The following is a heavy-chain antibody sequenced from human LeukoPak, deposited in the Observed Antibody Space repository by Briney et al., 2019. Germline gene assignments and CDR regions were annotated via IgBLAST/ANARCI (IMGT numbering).Heavy chain of an antibody. CDR1: GGSIHN. CDR3: ARDNTDGYTYGHYYYYMDV. V-gene: IGHV4-4*07. CDR2: IWSSGGIWSSGGA. J-gene: IGHJ6*03. Sequence: SETLSLTCTVSGGSIHNWTWIRQPAGKGLEWIGRIWSSGGIWSSGGANHNPSLESRITMSVDTSKNQIYLKLNSVTAADTAVYYCARDNTDGYTYGHYYYYMDVWGKGTTVTVSS. D-gene: IGHD5-18*01.